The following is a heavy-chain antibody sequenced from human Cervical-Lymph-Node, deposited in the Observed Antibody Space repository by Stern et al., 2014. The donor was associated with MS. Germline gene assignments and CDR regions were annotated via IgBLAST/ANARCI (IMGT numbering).Heavy chain of an antibody. V-gene: IGHV1-58*03. CDR1: GFTFTSFT. J-gene: IGHJ4*02. CDR3: AAVSTWGP. CDR2: IVVGPCKA. D-gene: IGHD3-16*01. Sequence: QLVQSGPEMKKPGTSVNVSCKASGFTFTSFTVHWVRQARGQRLEWLGWIVVGPCKASSGQKFQGRVTISLDLSTDTAYMELSSLRSDDTAIYYCAAVSTWGPWGQGTPVTVSS.